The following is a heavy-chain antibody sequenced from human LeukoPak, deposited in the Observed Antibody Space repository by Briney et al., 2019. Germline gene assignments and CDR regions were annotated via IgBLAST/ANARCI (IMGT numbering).Heavy chain of an antibody. V-gene: IGHV1-18*04. CDR3: ARELYSSTVTTASVNFDY. Sequence: ASVKVSCKASGYTFTSYGISWVRQAPGQGLEWMGWISAYNGNTNYAQKLQGRVTMTTDTSTSTAYMELRSLRSDDTAVYYCARELYSSTVTTASVNFDYWGQGTLVTVSS. J-gene: IGHJ4*02. CDR1: GYTFTSYG. CDR2: ISAYNGNT. D-gene: IGHD4-17*01.